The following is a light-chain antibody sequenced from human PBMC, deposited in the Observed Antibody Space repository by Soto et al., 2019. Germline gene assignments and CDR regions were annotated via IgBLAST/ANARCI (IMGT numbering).Light chain of an antibody. V-gene: IGKV3-11*01. J-gene: IGKJ1*01. CDR1: PSVSSD. CDR3: QQRGNWRWT. CDR2: DAS. Sequence: EIVLTQSPATLSLSPGEKATLSCRASPSVSSDLAWYQQKPGQAPRLLMFDASIRTTGIPARFSGTGSETDFSLTITSLEPEDFAVYYCQQRGNWRWTFRGGTKVEIK.